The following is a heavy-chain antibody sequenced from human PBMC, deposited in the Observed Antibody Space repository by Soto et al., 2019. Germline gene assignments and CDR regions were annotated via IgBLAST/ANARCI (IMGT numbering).Heavy chain of an antibody. D-gene: IGHD6-13*01. V-gene: IGHV1-69*06. J-gene: IGHJ6*02. Sequence: SVKVSCKASGGTFSSYAISWVRQAPGQGLEWMGGIIPIFGTANYAQKFQGRVTITADKSTSTAYMELSSLRSEDTAVYYCARSRNYYYYGMDVWGQGTTVTVSS. CDR1: GGTFSSYA. CDR3: ARSRNYYYYGMDV. CDR2: IIPIFGTA.